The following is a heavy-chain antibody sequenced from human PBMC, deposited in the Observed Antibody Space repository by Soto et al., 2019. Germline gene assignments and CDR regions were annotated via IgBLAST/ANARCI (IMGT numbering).Heavy chain of an antibody. J-gene: IGHJ6*02. V-gene: IGHV3-30-3*01. Sequence: LSLTCTVSGGSISSGDYYWRWIRQPPGKGLAWVAVISYDGNNKHFAESVKGRFSISRDDSKNTVYLEMNNLRGDDSAVYYCARDHGMFLSYYYYGMDVWGQGTTVTVSS. CDR3: ARDHGMFLSYYYYGMDV. CDR1: GGSISSGD. CDR2: ISYDGNNK. D-gene: IGHD3-10*02.